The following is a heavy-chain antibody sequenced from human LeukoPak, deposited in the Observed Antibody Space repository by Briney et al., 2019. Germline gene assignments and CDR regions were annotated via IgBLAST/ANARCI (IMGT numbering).Heavy chain of an antibody. CDR3: ARQRKGNQLLLSVDP. CDR1: GGSISSYNYY. V-gene: IGHV4-39*01. CDR2: IYYSGST. D-gene: IGHD2-2*01. J-gene: IGHJ5*02. Sequence: ASETLSLTCSVSGGSISSYNYYWGWIRQPPGKGLEWIGSIYYSGSTYYNPSLKSRVTTSVDTSKNQFSLKLSSVTAADTAVYYCARQRKGNQLLLSVDPWGQGTLVTVSS.